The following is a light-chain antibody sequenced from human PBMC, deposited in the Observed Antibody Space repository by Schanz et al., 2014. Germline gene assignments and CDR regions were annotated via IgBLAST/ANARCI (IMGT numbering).Light chain of an antibody. CDR2: DVS. CDR3: CSYAGRSLI. V-gene: IGLV2-8*01. Sequence: QSALTQPPSASGSPGQSVAISCTGTSSDVGGYDYVSWYQQHPGKATKLMIYDVSNRPSGVSNRFSGSKSGNTASLTVSGLQADDEADYYCCSYAGRSLIFGGGTKLTVL. J-gene: IGLJ2*01. CDR1: SSDVGGYDY.